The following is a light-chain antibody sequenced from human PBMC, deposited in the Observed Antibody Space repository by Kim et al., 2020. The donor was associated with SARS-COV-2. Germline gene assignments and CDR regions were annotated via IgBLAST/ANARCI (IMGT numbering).Light chain of an antibody. CDR1: QSVGRN. CDR2: SAS. Sequence: EIVMTQSPATLSVSPGERATLSCRASQSVGRNLAWYQQKPGQAPRLLISSASTRATGIPARFSGSGSGTEFTLTISSLRSEDFAVYYCQQYINRPPYTFGQGTKLEI. J-gene: IGKJ2*01. V-gene: IGKV3-15*01. CDR3: QQYINRPPYT.